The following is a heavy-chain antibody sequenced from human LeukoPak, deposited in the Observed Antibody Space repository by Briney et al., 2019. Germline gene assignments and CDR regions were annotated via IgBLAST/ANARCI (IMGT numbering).Heavy chain of an antibody. D-gene: IGHD3-22*01. CDR3: AKDRFPYDNSGFLHYFDY. CDR1: GGSISSGDYY. CDR2: ISGSGGST. J-gene: IGHJ4*02. Sequence: ETLSLTCTVSGGSISSGDYYWSWIRQPPGKGLEWVSVISGSGGSTYSADSVKGRFTISRDNSKNTLYLQMNSLRAEDTAVYYCAKDRFPYDNSGFLHYFDYWGQGTLVTVAS. V-gene: IGHV3-23*01.